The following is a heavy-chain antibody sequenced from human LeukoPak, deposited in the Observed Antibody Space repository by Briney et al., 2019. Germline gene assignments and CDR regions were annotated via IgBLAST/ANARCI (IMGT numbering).Heavy chain of an antibody. Sequence: GGSARLSCAASGFTVSSNYMSWVRQTPGKGLEWVSVIDSGGSTKSSDSVKGRFTISRDNSKNTLYLQINSLRAEDTAVYYCARVYVSFDMAFDYWGQGTVVSVSS. CDR1: GFTVSSNY. CDR3: ARVYVSFDMAFDY. J-gene: IGHJ4*02. V-gene: IGHV3-66*01. D-gene: IGHD3-9*01. CDR2: IDSGGST.